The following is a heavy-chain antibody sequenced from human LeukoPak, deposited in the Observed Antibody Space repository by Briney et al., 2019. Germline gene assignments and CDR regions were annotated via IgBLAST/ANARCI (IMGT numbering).Heavy chain of an antibody. CDR3: ATSSKVGLAFHY. CDR1: GYTFTSYG. Sequence: ASVKVSCKASGYTFTSYGISWVRQAPGQGLEWMGWISAYNGNTNYAQKLQGRVTMTTDTSTSTAYMELRSLRSDDTAVYYCATSSKVGLAFHYWGQGTLVTVSS. V-gene: IGHV1-18*01. CDR2: ISAYNGNT. J-gene: IGHJ4*02. D-gene: IGHD6-19*01.